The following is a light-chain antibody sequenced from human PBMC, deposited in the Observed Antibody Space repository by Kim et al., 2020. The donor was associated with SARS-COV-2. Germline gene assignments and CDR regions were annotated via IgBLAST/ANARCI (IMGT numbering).Light chain of an antibody. CDR3: SSYAGGKVI. Sequence: QSALTQPPSASGSPGQSVTISCTGTSSDVGAYNYVSWYQQHPGKAPRFLIYDVTKRPSGVPDRFSGSKSGNTASLTVSGLQPDDEADYYCSSYAGGKVISGGGTQLTVL. CDR2: DVT. V-gene: IGLV2-8*01. CDR1: SSDVGAYNY. J-gene: IGLJ2*01.